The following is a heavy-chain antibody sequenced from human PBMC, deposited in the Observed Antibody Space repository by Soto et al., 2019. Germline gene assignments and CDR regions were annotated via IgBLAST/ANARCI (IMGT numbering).Heavy chain of an antibody. CDR1: GYTFTSYG. CDR3: AKTFGYSYAIDY. D-gene: IGHD5-18*01. Sequence: ASVKVSSKASGYTFTSYGISWVRQAPGQGLEWMGWISAYNGNTNCAQKLQGRVTMTTDTSTSTAYMELRSLTSDDTAVYFCAKTFGYSYAIDYWGQGTLVTVSS. V-gene: IGHV1-18*01. CDR2: ISAYNGNT. J-gene: IGHJ4*02.